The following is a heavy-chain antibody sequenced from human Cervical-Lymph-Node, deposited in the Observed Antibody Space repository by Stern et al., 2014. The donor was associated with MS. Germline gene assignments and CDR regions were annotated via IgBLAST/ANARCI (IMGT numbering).Heavy chain of an antibody. CDR2: IPPIFNSA. CDR1: GDTFTDYA. Sequence: VQLVQSGAEVKKPGSSVKVSCKASGDTFTDYAISWVRQAPGQGPEWMGGIPPIFNSAAYAQKFQGSLTITADKSRSTAYMELSSLTSEDTAVYYCAREVGSLAMDVWGQGTTVIVSS. CDR3: AREVGSLAMDV. J-gene: IGHJ6*01. D-gene: IGHD1-1*01. V-gene: IGHV1-69*06.